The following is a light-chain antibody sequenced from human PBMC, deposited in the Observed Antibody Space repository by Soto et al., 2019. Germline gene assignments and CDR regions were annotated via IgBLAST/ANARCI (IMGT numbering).Light chain of an antibody. V-gene: IGKV4-1*01. CDR2: WAS. CDR1: QSVLYSSSNKNH. CDR3: QQYYSTPPT. Sequence: DIVMTQSPDSLAVSLGERATINCKSSQSVLYSSSNKNHLAWYQQKPGQPPKLLIYWASTRESGVPDRFSGSGSGTDFTLTISSLQAEDVAVYYCQQYYSTPPTFGQGTKVEIK. J-gene: IGKJ1*01.